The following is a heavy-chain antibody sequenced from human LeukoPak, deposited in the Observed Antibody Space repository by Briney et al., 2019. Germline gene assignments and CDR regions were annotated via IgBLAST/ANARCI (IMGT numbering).Heavy chain of an antibody. CDR1: GFTFSSYA. CDR3: VKDWRNEAKCGGDCIEF. V-gene: IGHV3-23*01. D-gene: IGHD2-21*02. J-gene: IGHJ4*02. Sequence: GGSLRLSCAASGFTFSSYAMSWVRQAPGKGLEWVSSFSGSTGTTYSANSMKGRFTISRDNSKNTLYLQMNSLRAEDTAVYYCVKDWRNEAKCGGDCIEFWGQGTLVTVSS. CDR2: FSGSTGTT.